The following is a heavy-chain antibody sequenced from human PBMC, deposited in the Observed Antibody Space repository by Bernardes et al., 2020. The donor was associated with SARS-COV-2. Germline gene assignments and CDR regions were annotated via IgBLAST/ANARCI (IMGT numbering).Heavy chain of an antibody. D-gene: IGHD2-2*01. CDR2: ISGSGGST. J-gene: IGHJ6*02. Sequence: GGSLRLSCAASGFTFSSYAMSWVRQAPGKGLEWVSAISGSGGSTYYADSVKGRFTISRDNSKNTLYLQMNSLRAEDTAVYYCAKAHGYCSSTSCSSYSDYYYYYGMDVWGQGTTVTVSS. CDR3: AKAHGYCSSTSCSSYSDYYYYYGMDV. CDR1: GFTFSSYA. V-gene: IGHV3-23*01.